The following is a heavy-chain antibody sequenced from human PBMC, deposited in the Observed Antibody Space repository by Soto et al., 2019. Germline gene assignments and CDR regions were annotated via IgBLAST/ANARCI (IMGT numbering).Heavy chain of an antibody. CDR3: ANGVTTVKSMDV. CDR1: GFTVTSNY. D-gene: IGHD4-4*01. V-gene: IGHV3-66*01. Sequence: PGGSLRLSCAASGFTVTSNYMNWVRQAPGKGLEWVSVIYSDRTYYADSVKGRFTISKDNSKNTLYLQMNSLRAEDTAVYYCANGVTTVKSMDVWGKGTTVTVSS. CDR2: IYSDRT. J-gene: IGHJ6*04.